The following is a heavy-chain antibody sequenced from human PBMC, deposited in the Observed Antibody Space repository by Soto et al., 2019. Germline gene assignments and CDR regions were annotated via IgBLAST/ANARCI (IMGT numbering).Heavy chain of an antibody. CDR2: ISNNGINK. CDR1: GFTFRTYG. V-gene: IGHV3-30*18. Sequence: QVQLVESGGGVVQPGRSLRLSCAASGFTFRTYGMHWVRQAPGKGLGWPAVISNNGINKYYADSVKGRFTISRDNSRDTLFLQMNSLRGEDTAIYYCAKVIRADSTSSNFYYYSGLDVWGQGTTVTVSS. CDR3: AKVIRADSTSSNFYYYSGLDV. D-gene: IGHD6-6*01. J-gene: IGHJ6*02.